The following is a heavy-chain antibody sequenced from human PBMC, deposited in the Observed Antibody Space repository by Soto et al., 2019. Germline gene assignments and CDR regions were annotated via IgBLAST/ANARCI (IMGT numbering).Heavy chain of an antibody. V-gene: IGHV3-64D*08. CDR2: IISNGGST. CDR3: VRGITMIVVVIKDPDAFDI. Sequence: GGSLRLSCAASGFTFSSYSMRWVRQAPGKGLEFVSAIISNGGSTYYVDSVKGGFTISRDNSKNTLYLQMSSLRAEDTAAYYCVRGITMIVVVIKDPDAFDIWGQGTMVTVSS. D-gene: IGHD3-22*01. J-gene: IGHJ3*02. CDR1: GFTFSSYS.